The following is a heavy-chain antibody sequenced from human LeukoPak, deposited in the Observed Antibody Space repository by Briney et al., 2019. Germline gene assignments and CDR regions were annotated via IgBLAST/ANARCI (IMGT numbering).Heavy chain of an antibody. J-gene: IGHJ4*02. CDR2: IYYSGST. V-gene: IGHV4-39*07. CDR1: GGSISSSSYY. Sequence: SETLSLTCTVSGGSISSSSYYWGWIRQPPGKGLEWIGSIYYSGSTYYNPSLKSRVTISVDTSKNQFSLKLSSVTAADTAVYYCARGSTGTISYYFDYWGQGTLVTVSS. D-gene: IGHD1-1*01. CDR3: ARGSTGTISYYFDY.